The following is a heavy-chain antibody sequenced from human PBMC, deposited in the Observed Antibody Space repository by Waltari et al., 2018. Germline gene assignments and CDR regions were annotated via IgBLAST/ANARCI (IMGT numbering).Heavy chain of an antibody. CDR2: IMTDGREE. J-gene: IGHJ3*02. CDR3: VRDQWFAFDI. D-gene: IGHD3-22*01. CDR1: GFTLSNSW. Sequence: EVQLVESGGGLVQPGGSLRLSCAASGFTLSNSWMSWVRQAPGKGLEWVANIMTDGREEYYVDSVRGRFTISRDNAKNSLYLQMNSLRPEDTAVYYCVRDQWFAFDIWGQGTMVTVSS. V-gene: IGHV3-7*01.